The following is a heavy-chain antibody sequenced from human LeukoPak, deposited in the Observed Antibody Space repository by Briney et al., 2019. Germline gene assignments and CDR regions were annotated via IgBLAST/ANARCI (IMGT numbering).Heavy chain of an antibody. V-gene: IGHV3-53*01. J-gene: IGHJ6*03. D-gene: IGHD3-22*01. CDR3: ARARYDSSGYYYVIYMDV. CDR1: GFTVSSNY. Sequence: PGGSLRLSCAASGFTVSSNYMSWVRQAPGKGLEWVSVIYSGGSTYYADSVKGRFTISRDNSKNTLYLQMNSLRAEDTAVYYCARARYDSSGYYYVIYMDVWGKGTTVTVSS. CDR2: IYSGGST.